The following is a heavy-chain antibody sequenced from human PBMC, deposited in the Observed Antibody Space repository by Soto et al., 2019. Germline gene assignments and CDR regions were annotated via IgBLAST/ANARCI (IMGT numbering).Heavy chain of an antibody. CDR1: GYTFTGYY. Sequence: QVQLVQSGAEVKKPGASVKVSCKASGYTFTGYYMHWGRQAPGQGLEWMGWSNPNSGGTNSAPKLQSWVTMTRDTSISTAYMELSRLRSDDTAVYYCARSGYCSGGSCPFFDYWGQGTLVTVSS. D-gene: IGHD2-15*01. CDR3: ARSGYCSGGSCPFFDY. V-gene: IGHV1-2*04. CDR2: SNPNSGGT. J-gene: IGHJ4*02.